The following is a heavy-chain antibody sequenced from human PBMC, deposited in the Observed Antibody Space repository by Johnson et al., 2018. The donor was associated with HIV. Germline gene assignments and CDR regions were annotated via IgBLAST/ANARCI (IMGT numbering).Heavy chain of an antibody. CDR3: ARDGAVAGYHDAFDI. D-gene: IGHD6-19*01. J-gene: IGHJ3*02. CDR2: IKSKTDGGAT. CDR1: GFTFSNAW. Sequence: VQLVESGGGLVKPGGSLKLSCAASGFTFSNAWMNWVRQAPGKGLEWVGRIKSKTDGGATDYTAPLKGRFTISRDDSKNTLYLQMNSLRAEDTAVYYCARDGAVAGYHDAFDIWGQGTMVTVSS. V-gene: IGHV3-15*01.